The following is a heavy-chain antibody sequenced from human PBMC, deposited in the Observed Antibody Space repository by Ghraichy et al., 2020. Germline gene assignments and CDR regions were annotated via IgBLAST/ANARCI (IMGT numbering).Heavy chain of an antibody. CDR2: ITGSAGST. D-gene: IGHD1-26*01. Sequence: GVLRLSCAASGFTFSNYVMSWVRQAPGKGLQWVSFITGSAGSTYYAESVQGRFTISRDNSKNTLYLQLNSLRAEDTAVYYCAKIGSVGWYFDYWGQGTLVTVSS. CDR3: AKIGSVGWYFDY. J-gene: IGHJ4*02. V-gene: IGHV3-23*01. CDR1: GFTFSNYV.